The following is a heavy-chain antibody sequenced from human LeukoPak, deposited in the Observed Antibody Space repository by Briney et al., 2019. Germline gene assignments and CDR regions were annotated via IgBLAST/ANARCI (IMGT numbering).Heavy chain of an antibody. CDR3: ARVRYSGSLGTRSRSNAFDI. D-gene: IGHD1-26*01. CDR2: INHSGST. CDR1: GGSFSGYY. Sequence: KPSETLSLTCAVYGGSFSGYYWSWIRQPPGKGLEWIGEINHSGSTNYNPSLKSRVTISVDTSKNQFSLKLSSVTAADTAVYYCARVRYSGSLGTRSRSNAFDIWGQGTMVTVSS. V-gene: IGHV4-34*01. J-gene: IGHJ3*02.